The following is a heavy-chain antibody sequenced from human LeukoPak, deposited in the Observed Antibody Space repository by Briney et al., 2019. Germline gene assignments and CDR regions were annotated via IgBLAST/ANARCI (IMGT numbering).Heavy chain of an antibody. D-gene: IGHD2-8*01. Sequence: ASVKVSCKASGYTFTSYAMHWVRQAPGQRLEWMGWLNAGNGNTKYSQKFQGRVTITRDTSASTAYMELSSLRSEDTAVYYCARDRGGVYGGHFDYWGQGTLVTVSS. CDR2: LNAGNGNT. J-gene: IGHJ4*02. V-gene: IGHV1-3*01. CDR3: ARDRGGVYGGHFDY. CDR1: GYTFTSYA.